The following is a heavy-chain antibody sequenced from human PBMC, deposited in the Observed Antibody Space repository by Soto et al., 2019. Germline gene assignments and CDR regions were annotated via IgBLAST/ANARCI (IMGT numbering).Heavy chain of an antibody. J-gene: IGHJ1*01. CDR2: ISSSGGTI. D-gene: IGHD3-22*01. Sequence: QVQLVESGGGLVKPGGSLRLSCVASGLTFSDYYMRWIRQAPGKGLEWVSYISSSGGTIYYADSVKGRFTISRDNAKNSLYLQMNSLRAEDTAVYYCAREDDYYDSSGSIEYFQHWGQGTLVTVSS. CDR3: AREDDYYDSSGSIEYFQH. CDR1: GLTFSDYY. V-gene: IGHV3-11*01.